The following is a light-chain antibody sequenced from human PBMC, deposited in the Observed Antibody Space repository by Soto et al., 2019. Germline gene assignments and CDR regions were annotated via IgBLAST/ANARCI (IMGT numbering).Light chain of an antibody. Sequence: ENMLTHSPATLSLSPGERATLSCRASQSVSSYLAWYQQKPGQAPRLLSYDASNRATGIPARFSGSGSGTDFTLTISSLEPEDFAVYYCQQRSDYVSFGGGTKVDIK. V-gene: IGKV3-11*01. CDR2: DAS. CDR3: QQRSDYVS. CDR1: QSVSSY. J-gene: IGKJ4*01.